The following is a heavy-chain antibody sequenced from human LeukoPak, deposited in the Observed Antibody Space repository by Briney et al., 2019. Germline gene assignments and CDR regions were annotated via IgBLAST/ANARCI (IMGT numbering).Heavy chain of an antibody. CDR2: ISTDGGTT. D-gene: IGHD2-2*01. J-gene: IGHJ5*02. CDR3: IRGKWDIVVVSAGSNWFDT. Sequence: GGSLRLSCGVSGFTFSSHWMHWVRQSPGKGLVWVSRISTDGGTTNYADSVKGRFTISRDNAKNTLYLQMNSLRVEDTAVYYCIRGKWDIVVVSAGSNWFDTWGQGTLVTVSS. CDR1: GFTFSSHW. V-gene: IGHV3-74*01.